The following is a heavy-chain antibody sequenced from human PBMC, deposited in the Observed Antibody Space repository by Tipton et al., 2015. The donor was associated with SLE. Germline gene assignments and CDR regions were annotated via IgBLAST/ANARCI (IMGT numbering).Heavy chain of an antibody. J-gene: IGHJ4*02. CDR3: ARTPRSWYYFDY. V-gene: IGHV3-30*04. CDR1: GFTFSSYA. Sequence: SLRLSCAASGFTFSSYAMHWVRQAPGKGLEWVAVISYDGSNKYYADSVKGQFTISRDNSKNTLYLQMNSLRAEDTAVYYCARTPRSWYYFDYWGQGTLVTVSS. CDR2: ISYDGSNK. D-gene: IGHD6-13*01.